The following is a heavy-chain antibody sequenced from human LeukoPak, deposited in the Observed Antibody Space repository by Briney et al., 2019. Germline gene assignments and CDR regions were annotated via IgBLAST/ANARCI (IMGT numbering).Heavy chain of an antibody. CDR2: ISSSGSTI. Sequence: GGSLRLSCAASGFTFSDYYMSWIRQAPGKGLEWVSYISSSGSTIYYADSVKGRFTISRDNAKNTLYLQMNSLRAEDTAVYYCAMSRSWYGSFDYWGQGTLVTVSS. J-gene: IGHJ4*02. CDR3: AMSRSWYGSFDY. CDR1: GFTFSDYY. V-gene: IGHV3-11*04. D-gene: IGHD6-13*01.